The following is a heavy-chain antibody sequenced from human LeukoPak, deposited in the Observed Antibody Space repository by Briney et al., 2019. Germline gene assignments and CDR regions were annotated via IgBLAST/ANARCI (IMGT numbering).Heavy chain of an antibody. Sequence: GGSLRLSCAASGFTFSSYSMNWVRQAPGKGLEWVSSISSSSSYIYYADSVKGRFTISRDNAKNSLYLQMNSLRAEVTAVYYCARRRYSSSRTYDYWGQGTLVTVSS. J-gene: IGHJ4*02. V-gene: IGHV3-21*01. D-gene: IGHD6-13*01. CDR2: ISSSSSYI. CDR3: ARRRYSSSRTYDY. CDR1: GFTFSSYS.